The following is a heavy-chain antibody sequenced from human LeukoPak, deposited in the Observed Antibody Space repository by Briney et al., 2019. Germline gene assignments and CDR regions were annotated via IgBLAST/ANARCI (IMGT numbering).Heavy chain of an antibody. V-gene: IGHV4-61*02. J-gene: IGHJ4*02. CDR1: GGSISSGSYY. CDR3: ASALSRAAVAAPDY. CDR2: IYTSGST. D-gene: IGHD6-19*01. Sequence: SQTLSLTCTASGGSISSGSYYWRWIRQPAGQGLEWIGRIYTSGSTNYNPSLKSRVTISVDTSKNQFSLKLSSATAADTAVYYCASALSRAAVAAPDYWGQGTLVTVSS.